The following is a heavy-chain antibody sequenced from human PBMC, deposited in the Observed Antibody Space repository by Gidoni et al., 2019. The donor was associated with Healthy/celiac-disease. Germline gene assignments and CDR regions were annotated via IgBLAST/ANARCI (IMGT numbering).Heavy chain of an antibody. V-gene: IGHV3-64*01. Sequence: EVQLVESGGGLVQPGGSLRLSCAAPGFTFSRYAMHWFRQAPGKGLEYVSAISSNGGSTYYANSVKGRFTISRDNSKNTLYLQMGSLRAEDMAVYYCARSGGEMATRGAFDYWGQGTLVTVSS. D-gene: IGHD3-16*01. CDR2: ISSNGGST. J-gene: IGHJ4*02. CDR3: ARSGGEMATRGAFDY. CDR1: GFTFSRYA.